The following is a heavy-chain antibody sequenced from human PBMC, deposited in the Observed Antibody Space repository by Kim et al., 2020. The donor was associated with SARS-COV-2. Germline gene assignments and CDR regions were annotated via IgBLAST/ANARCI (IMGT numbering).Heavy chain of an antibody. CDR3: ASPRFTGRYPFDY. CDR2: IYPGDSDT. D-gene: IGHD1-1*01. Sequence: GESLKISCKGSGYTFSQYWIGWVRQMPGKGLEWVGIIYPGDSDTRYSPSFQGQITFSADKSISTAYLQWNSLKASDTAIYFCASPRFTGRYPFDYWGQGT. V-gene: IGHV5-51*06. CDR1: GYTFSQYW. J-gene: IGHJ4*02.